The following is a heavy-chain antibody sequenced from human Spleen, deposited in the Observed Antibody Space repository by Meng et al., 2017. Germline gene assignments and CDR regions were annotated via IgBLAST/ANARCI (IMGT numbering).Heavy chain of an antibody. CDR1: DDSISSYY. J-gene: IGHJ3*02. D-gene: IGHD3-16*01. CDR3: ARDYTPGAFDI. V-gene: IGHV4-59*12. CDR2: IYHNGDT. Sequence: SETLSLTCTVSDDSISSYYWNWIRQPPGKGLEWIGFIYHNGDTNYNPSLKSRVTISVDTSKNQFSLKLSSVTAADTAVYYCARDYTPGAFDIWGQGTMVTVSS.